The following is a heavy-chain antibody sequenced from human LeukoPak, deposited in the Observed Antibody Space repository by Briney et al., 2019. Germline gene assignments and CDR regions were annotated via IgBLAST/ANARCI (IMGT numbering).Heavy chain of an antibody. D-gene: IGHD1-26*01. J-gene: IGHJ4*02. CDR3: ARDFGSLGY. CDR2: IYHSGST. CDR1: GGSFSGYS. V-gene: IGHV4-30-2*01. Sequence: ASETLSLTCAVYGGSFSGYSWSWIRQPPGKGLEWIGYIYHSGSTYYNPSLKSRVTISVDRSKNQFSLKLSSVTAADTAVYYCARDFGSLGYWGQGTLVTVSS.